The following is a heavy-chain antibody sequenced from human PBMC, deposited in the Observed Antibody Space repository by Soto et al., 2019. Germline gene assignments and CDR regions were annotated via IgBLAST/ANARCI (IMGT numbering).Heavy chain of an antibody. J-gene: IGHJ6*02. D-gene: IGHD3-10*01. CDR2: ILNDGSNR. Sequence: QVQLVESGGGVVQPGRSLRLSCAASGFTCSNYGMHWVRQARGKGLVWVAVILNDGSNRYHAASVKDPFTISRDNSKNTLYLQMNSLRAEDTAGYYCARDDEYSGNGMDVWGQGTTVTVS. CDR1: GFTCSNYG. CDR3: ARDDEYSGNGMDV. V-gene: IGHV3-33*01.